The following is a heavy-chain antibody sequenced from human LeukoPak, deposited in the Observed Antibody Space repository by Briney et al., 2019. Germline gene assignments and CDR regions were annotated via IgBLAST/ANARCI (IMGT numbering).Heavy chain of an antibody. D-gene: IGHD3-22*01. Sequence: SETLSLTCTVSGGSISSYYWSWIRQPAGKGLEWIGRIYTSGSTNYNPSLKSRVTMSVDMSKNQFSLKLSSVTAADTAVYYCARDLHYYDSSGYYYSDAFDIWGQGTMVTVSS. V-gene: IGHV4-4*07. CDR2: IYTSGST. CDR1: GGSISSYY. CDR3: ARDLHYYDSSGYYYSDAFDI. J-gene: IGHJ3*02.